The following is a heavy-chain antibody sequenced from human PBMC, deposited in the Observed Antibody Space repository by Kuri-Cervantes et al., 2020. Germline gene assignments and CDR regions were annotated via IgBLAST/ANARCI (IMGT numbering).Heavy chain of an antibody. CDR1: GFTFSSYS. D-gene: IGHD2-2*01. V-gene: IGHV3-21*01. CDR2: ISSSSSYI. CDR3: ARDLVLYCSSTSCRNTRYYYYGMDV. J-gene: IGHJ6*02. Sequence: GGSLRLSCAASGFTFSSYSMNWVRQAPGKGLEWVSSISSSSSYIYYADSVKGRFTISRDNAKNSLYLQMNSLRAGDTAVYYCARDLVLYCSSTSCRNTRYYYYGMDVWGQGTTVTVSS.